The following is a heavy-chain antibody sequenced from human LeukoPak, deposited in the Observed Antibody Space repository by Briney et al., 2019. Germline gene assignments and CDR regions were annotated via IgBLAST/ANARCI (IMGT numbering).Heavy chain of an antibody. CDR3: AKDLPGDPDDQYFGMDV. V-gene: IGHV3-23*01. D-gene: IGHD4-17*01. Sequence: GASLRLSSAASGFTFSNSTMSGVRQAPGKRLECVSAISGSGGRTYYAASVKGRFTISRDNSKNTLHLQLNSLRAEDTALYFCAKDLPGDPDDQYFGMDVWGQGTTVTVSS. CDR2: ISGSGGRT. J-gene: IGHJ6*02. CDR1: GFTFSNST.